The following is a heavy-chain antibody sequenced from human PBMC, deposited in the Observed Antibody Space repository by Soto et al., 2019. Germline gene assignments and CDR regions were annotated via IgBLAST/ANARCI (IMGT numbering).Heavy chain of an antibody. V-gene: IGHV4-59*01. CDR1: GGSISSYY. Sequence: ETLSLTCTVSGGSISSYYWSWIRQPPGKGLEWIGYIYYSGSTNYNPSLKSRVTISVDTSKNQFSLKLSSVTAADTAVYYCARDFTTVAGTYYYYYMDVWGKGTTVTVS. CDR3: ARDFTTVAGTYYYYYMDV. J-gene: IGHJ6*03. D-gene: IGHD6-19*01. CDR2: IYYSGST.